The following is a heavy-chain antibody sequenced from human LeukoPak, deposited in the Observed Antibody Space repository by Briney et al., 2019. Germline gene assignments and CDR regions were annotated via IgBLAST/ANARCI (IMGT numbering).Heavy chain of an antibody. Sequence: SETLSLTCTVSGDSISSGSYYWSWIRQPAGKGLEWIGRIYTSWSTNYNPSLKSRVTISVDTSKSQFSLKLNSVTAADTAVYYCASLRGNYYDSSGYYRGLYDYWGQGALVTVSS. D-gene: IGHD3-22*01. CDR1: GDSISSGSYY. CDR3: ASLRGNYYDSSGYYRGLYDY. J-gene: IGHJ4*02. CDR2: IYTSWST. V-gene: IGHV4-61*02.